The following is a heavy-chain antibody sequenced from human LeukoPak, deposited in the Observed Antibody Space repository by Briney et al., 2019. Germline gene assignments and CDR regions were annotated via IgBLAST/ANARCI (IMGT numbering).Heavy chain of an antibody. Sequence: PGGSLRLSCAASGFTFSSYAMSWVRQAPGKGLEWVSAITGSGGSTYYADSVKGRFTISRDNSMNTLYLQMNGLRAEDTAVYYCAKGGSSWSYFDYWGQGTLVTVSS. CDR1: GFTFSSYA. V-gene: IGHV3-23*01. D-gene: IGHD6-13*01. J-gene: IGHJ4*02. CDR2: ITGSGGST. CDR3: AKGGSSWSYFDY.